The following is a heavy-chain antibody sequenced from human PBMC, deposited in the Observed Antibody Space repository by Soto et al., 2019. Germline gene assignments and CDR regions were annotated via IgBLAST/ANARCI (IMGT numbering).Heavy chain of an antibody. CDR1: GFTLSSYG. D-gene: IGHD2-15*01. J-gene: IGHJ6*02. Sequence: QVQLVESGGGVVQPGRSLRLSCAASGFTLSSYGIHWVRQAPGKGLEWVAVISYDGSNKYYADSVKGRFTISRDNSKNTRYLQMNSLRAEDTAVYYCAKDRSHLDYYYCGMAVWGQGTTVTVSS. CDR3: AKDRSHLDYYYCGMAV. CDR2: ISYDGSNK. V-gene: IGHV3-30*18.